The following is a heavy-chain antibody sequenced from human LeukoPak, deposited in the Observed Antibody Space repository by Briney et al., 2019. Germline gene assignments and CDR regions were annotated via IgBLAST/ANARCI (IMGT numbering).Heavy chain of an antibody. Sequence: ASVKVSCKASGYTFTSYYMHWVRQAPGQGLEWMGMINPSGGSTSYAQKFQGRVTMTRDTSTSTVYMELSSPRSEDTAVYYCARDPRPMAMWSERYYYYYMDVWGKGTTVTVSS. CDR3: ARDPRPMAMWSERYYYYYMDV. CDR1: GYTFTSYY. CDR2: INPSGGST. D-gene: IGHD5-24*01. V-gene: IGHV1-46*01. J-gene: IGHJ6*03.